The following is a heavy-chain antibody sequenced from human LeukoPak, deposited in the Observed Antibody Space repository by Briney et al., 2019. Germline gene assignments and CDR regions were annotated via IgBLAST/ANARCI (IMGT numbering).Heavy chain of an antibody. D-gene: IGHD1-26*01. V-gene: IGHV1-69*04. CDR2: IIPILGIA. Sequence: ASVKVSCKASGGTFSSYAISWVRQAPGQGLEWMGRIIPILGIANYAQKFQGRVTITADKSTSTAYMELSSLRSEDTAVYYCARDGSSGSYSRAPLDYWGQGTLVTVSS. CDR1: GGTFSSYA. J-gene: IGHJ4*02. CDR3: ARDGSSGSYSRAPLDY.